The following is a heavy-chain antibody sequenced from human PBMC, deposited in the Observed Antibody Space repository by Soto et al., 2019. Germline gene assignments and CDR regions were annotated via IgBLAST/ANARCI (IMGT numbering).Heavy chain of an antibody. CDR1: GYTFSSYG. CDR2: ISVHNGDT. Sequence: QVQLVQSGAEVKMPGASVRVSCKASGYTFSSYGISWVRQAPGQGLEWMGWISVHNGDTKYAQNLQGRVTMTTDTSTSTAYMEVRNLISDDTAVYYCARMGDVPYYYYGLDVWGQGTTVTVSS. V-gene: IGHV1-18*01. J-gene: IGHJ6*02. CDR3: ARMGDVPYYYYGLDV. D-gene: IGHD3-16*01.